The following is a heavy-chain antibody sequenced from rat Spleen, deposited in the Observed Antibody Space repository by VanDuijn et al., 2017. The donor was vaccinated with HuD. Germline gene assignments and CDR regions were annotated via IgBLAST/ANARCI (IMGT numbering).Heavy chain of an antibody. J-gene: IGHJ3*01. D-gene: IGHD1-12*02. CDR1: GFSLTSYH. CDR2: IWRNGNT. CDR3: TRDHSYWGNYYPGGFAY. V-gene: IGHV2-52*01. Sequence: QVQLKESGPGLVKPSETLSLTCTVSGFSLTSYHVSWVRQPPGKGLEWMAIIWRNGNTDYNSALKSRLSINRDTSKSQVFLKMKSLQTEDTAIYFCTRDHSYWGNYYPGGFAYWGQGTLVTVSS.